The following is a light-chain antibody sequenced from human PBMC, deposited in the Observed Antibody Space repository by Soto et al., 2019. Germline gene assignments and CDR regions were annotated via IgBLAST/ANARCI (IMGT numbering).Light chain of an antibody. Sequence: QSVLTQPASVSGSPGQSVTISCTGTSNDVGGYNYVSWYQQHPGKAPKLVIYEVSHRPSGISGRFSGSKSGNTASLTISGLQVDDEADYFCSSYTTSIPYVFGAGTKPTVL. V-gene: IGLV2-14*01. J-gene: IGLJ1*01. CDR2: EVS. CDR1: SNDVGGYNY. CDR3: SSYTTSIPYV.